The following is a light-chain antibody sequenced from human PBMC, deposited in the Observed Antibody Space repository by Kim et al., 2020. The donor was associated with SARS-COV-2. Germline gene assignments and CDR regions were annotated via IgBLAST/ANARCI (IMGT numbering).Light chain of an antibody. Sequence: AIRITQSPSSLSASTGDRVTITCRASQGISSYLAWYQQKPGRAPKVLIYAASTLQSGVPSRFSGSGSGTDFTLTINCLQSEDFATYYCQQYYGYPYTFGQGTKLEIK. CDR2: AAS. CDR3: QQYYGYPYT. V-gene: IGKV1-8*01. CDR1: QGISSY. J-gene: IGKJ2*01.